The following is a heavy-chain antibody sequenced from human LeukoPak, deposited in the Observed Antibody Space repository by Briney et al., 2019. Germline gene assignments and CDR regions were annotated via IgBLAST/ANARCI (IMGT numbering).Heavy chain of an antibody. CDR2: INPSGGST. Sequence: GASVKVSCKASGYTFTGFHMHWVRQAPGQGLEWMGIINPSGGSTSYAQKFQGRVTMTRDTSTSTVYMELSSLRSEDTAVYYCARYIYGYLHYWGQGTLVTVSS. CDR1: GYTFTGFH. V-gene: IGHV1-46*01. J-gene: IGHJ4*02. D-gene: IGHD5-18*01. CDR3: ARYIYGYLHY.